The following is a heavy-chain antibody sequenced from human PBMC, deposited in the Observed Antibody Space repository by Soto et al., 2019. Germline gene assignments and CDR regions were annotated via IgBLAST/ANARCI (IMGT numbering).Heavy chain of an antibody. D-gene: IGHD6-6*01. J-gene: IGHJ4*02. V-gene: IGHV3-11*01. CDR2: ISSSGSTI. CDR1: GFTFSDYY. CDR3: ARAGFALRPPQVIDY. Sequence: GGSLRLSCAASGFTFSDYYMSWIRRAPGKGLEWVSYISSSGSTIYYADSVKGRFTISRDNAKNSLYLQMNSLRAEDTAVYYCARAGFALRPPQVIDYWGQGTLVTVSS.